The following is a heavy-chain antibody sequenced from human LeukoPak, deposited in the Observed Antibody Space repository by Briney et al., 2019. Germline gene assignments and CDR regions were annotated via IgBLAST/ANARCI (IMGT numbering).Heavy chain of an antibody. J-gene: IGHJ4*02. V-gene: IGHV3-7*01. CDR2: IKQDGSEK. Sequence: PGGSLRLSCAASGFTFSSYWMSWVRQAPGKGLEWVANIKQDGSEKYYVDSVKGRFTISRDNAKNSLYLQMNSLRAEDTAVYYCARVSYYDSSGYYNWGQGTLVTVSS. CDR1: GFTFSSYW. D-gene: IGHD3-22*01. CDR3: ARVSYYDSSGYYN.